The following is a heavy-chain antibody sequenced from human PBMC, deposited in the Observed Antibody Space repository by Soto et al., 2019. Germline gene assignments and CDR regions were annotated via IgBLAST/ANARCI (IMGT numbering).Heavy chain of an antibody. D-gene: IGHD3-10*01. CDR1: GDSVSSNSAA. Sequence: PSQTLSLTCXISGDSVSSNSAAWNWIRQSPSRGLEWLGRTYYRSKWYNDYAVSVRSRITINPDTSKNQFSLQLNSVTPEDTAVYYCARGTYYYGSGSYYPPFYYYYGMDVWGQGTTVTVSS. CDR2: TYYRSKWYN. V-gene: IGHV6-1*01. CDR3: ARGTYYYGSGSYYPPFYYYYGMDV. J-gene: IGHJ6*02.